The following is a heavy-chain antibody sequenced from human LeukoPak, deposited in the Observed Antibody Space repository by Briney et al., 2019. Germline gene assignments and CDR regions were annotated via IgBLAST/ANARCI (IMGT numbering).Heavy chain of an antibody. V-gene: IGHV4-4*07. Sequence: SETLSLTCTVSGGSISSYYWSWIRQPAGKGLEWIGRIYTSGSTNYNPSLKSRVTMSVDTSKNQFSLKLCSVTAADTAVYYCARVSSSWYQDWYFDLWGRGTLVTVSS. CDR2: IYTSGST. CDR3: ARVSSSWYQDWYFDL. CDR1: GGSISSYY. D-gene: IGHD6-13*01. J-gene: IGHJ2*01.